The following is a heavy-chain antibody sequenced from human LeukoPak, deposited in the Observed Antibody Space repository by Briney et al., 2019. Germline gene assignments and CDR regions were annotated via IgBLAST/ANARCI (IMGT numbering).Heavy chain of an antibody. CDR3: ARANDPPLDY. Sequence: GGSLRLSCAASGFTFRNYWMHWVRQAPGKGLMWVSRIKSDGSSTSYADSVKGRFTTSRDNARNTVYLQMNSLRAEDTAVYYCARANDPPLDYWGQGTLVTVSS. CDR2: IKSDGSST. CDR1: GFTFRNYW. D-gene: IGHD2-8*01. V-gene: IGHV3-74*01. J-gene: IGHJ4*02.